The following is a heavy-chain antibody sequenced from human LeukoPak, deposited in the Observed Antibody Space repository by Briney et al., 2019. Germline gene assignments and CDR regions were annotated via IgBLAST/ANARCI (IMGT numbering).Heavy chain of an antibody. D-gene: IGHD2-2*02. CDR1: GFTFSSYA. CDR3: ASGYCSSTSCYNIDD. CDR2: ISYDGSNK. V-gene: IGHV3-30-3*01. J-gene: IGHJ4*02. Sequence: GGSLRLSCAASGFTFSSYAMHWVRQAPGKGLEWVAVISYDGSNKYYADSVKGRFTISRDNSKNTLYLQMNSLRAEDTAVYYCASGYCSSTSCYNIDDWGQGTLVTVSS.